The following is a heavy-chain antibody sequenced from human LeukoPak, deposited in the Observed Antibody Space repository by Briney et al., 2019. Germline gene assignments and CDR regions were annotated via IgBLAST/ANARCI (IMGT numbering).Heavy chain of an antibody. CDR1: GYTFTKYY. CDR2: INVSGGGA. CDR3: ARGDKYSSSWYAY. J-gene: IGHJ4*02. V-gene: IGHV1-46*01. Sequence: ASVKVSCKASGYTFTKYYIHWVRQAPGQGLEWLGVINVSGGGATYAQKLQGRVTMTTDTSTSTAYMELRSLRSDDTAVYYCARGDKYSSSWYAYWGQGTLVTVSS. D-gene: IGHD6-13*01.